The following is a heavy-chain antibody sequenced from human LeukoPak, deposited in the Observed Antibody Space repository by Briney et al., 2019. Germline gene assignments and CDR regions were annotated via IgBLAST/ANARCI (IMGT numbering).Heavy chain of an antibody. Sequence: ASVKVSCKASGYTFTSYDTNWVRQATGQGLEWMGWMNPNRGNTGYAQKFQGRVTMTSNTSISTAYMELSSLRSEATAVYYCARGATHRIMITFGGVATFDYWGQGTLVTVSS. CDR3: ARGATHRIMITFGGVATFDY. D-gene: IGHD3-16*01. CDR1: GYTFTSYD. CDR2: MNPNRGNT. V-gene: IGHV1-8*01. J-gene: IGHJ4*02.